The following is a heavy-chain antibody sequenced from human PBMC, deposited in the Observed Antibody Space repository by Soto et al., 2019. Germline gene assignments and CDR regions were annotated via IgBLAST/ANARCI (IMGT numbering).Heavy chain of an antibody. CDR2: IKGDGSEE. CDR3: AAGFPPDY. J-gene: IGHJ4*02. V-gene: IGHV3-7*01. Sequence: EVQLVESGGVLVQPGGSLRVSCAASGFTFSSSWMNWVRQVPGKGLERVANIKGDGSEEYYVDSVRCRFTISRDNVKNSLFLQMISLRAEDPAVYYCAAGFPPDYWGQGTLVSVSP. D-gene: IGHD3-10*01. CDR1: GFTFSSSW.